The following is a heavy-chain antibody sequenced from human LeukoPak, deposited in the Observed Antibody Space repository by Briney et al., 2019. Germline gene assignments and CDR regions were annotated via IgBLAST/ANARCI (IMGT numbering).Heavy chain of an antibody. CDR2: INDRGSI. CDR3: ARRFLYYMDV. Sequence: KASETLSLTCDVSGGSFSGYYWSWIRQPPGKGLEWIGEINDRGSINYNPSLKSRVTISVDTSKNQFSLKLSSVTAADTAVYYCARRFLYYMDVWGRGTTVTVSS. D-gene: IGHD2/OR15-2a*01. V-gene: IGHV4-34*01. J-gene: IGHJ6*03. CDR1: GGSFSGYY.